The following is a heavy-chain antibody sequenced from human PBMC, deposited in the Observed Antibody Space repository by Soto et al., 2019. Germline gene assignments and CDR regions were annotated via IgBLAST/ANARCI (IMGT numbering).Heavy chain of an antibody. V-gene: IGHV1-69*13. CDR1: GGTFISYA. CDR2: IIPIFGTA. D-gene: IGHD6-13*01. J-gene: IGHJ6*02. CDR3: ARHRAASYYYYGMDV. Sequence: SGKVSGKASGGTFISYAISLLRQAPGQGLEWMGGIIPIFGTANYAQKFQGRVTITADESTSTAYMELSSLRSEDTAVYYCARHRAASYYYYGMDVWGQGTTVTVSS.